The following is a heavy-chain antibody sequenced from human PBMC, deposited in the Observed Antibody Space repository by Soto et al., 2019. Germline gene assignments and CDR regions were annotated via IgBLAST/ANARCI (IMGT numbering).Heavy chain of an antibody. CDR1: GGSISISDYY. J-gene: IGHJ4*02. D-gene: IGHD2-8*01. CDR2: IYSSGNT. CDR3: ARYNSYAIDY. Sequence: SETLSLTCTVSGGSISISDYYWSCMRQPPGKGLEWIGYIYSSGNTYYNPSLASRVTLSVDTSKNQFSLKMTSVTAADRAMYFCARYNSYAIDYWGRGTLVTVSS. V-gene: IGHV4-61*08.